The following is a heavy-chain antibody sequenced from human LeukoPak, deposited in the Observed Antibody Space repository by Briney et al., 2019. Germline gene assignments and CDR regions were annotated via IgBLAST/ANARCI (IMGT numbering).Heavy chain of an antibody. V-gene: IGHV4-59*01. CDR3: ARGRITSDEPGAFDI. Sequence: PSETLSLTCAVSGGSISSYYWNWRRQPPGKGLERIVFMYCTDTTSYDPALKRLIIITVDTNNNQFSLNLSFVAAADTVVYCGARGRITSDEPGAFDIWGQGTMVTDSS. J-gene: IGHJ3*02. CDR1: GGSISSYY. CDR2: MYCTDTT. D-gene: IGHD1-14*01.